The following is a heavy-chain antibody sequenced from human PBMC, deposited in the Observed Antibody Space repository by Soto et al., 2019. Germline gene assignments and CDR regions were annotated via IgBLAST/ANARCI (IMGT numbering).Heavy chain of an antibody. Sequence: EVQLVESGGGLVQPGGSLRLSCAASGFTFSSYSMNWVRQAPGKGLEWVSYISSSSSTIYYADSVKGRFTISRDNAKNSLYLQMNSLRAEDTAVYYCARDTSIHMGYYYYYMDVWGKGTTVTVSS. D-gene: IGHD2-21*01. J-gene: IGHJ6*03. CDR1: GFTFSSYS. V-gene: IGHV3-48*01. CDR3: ARDTSIHMGYYYYYMDV. CDR2: ISSSSSTI.